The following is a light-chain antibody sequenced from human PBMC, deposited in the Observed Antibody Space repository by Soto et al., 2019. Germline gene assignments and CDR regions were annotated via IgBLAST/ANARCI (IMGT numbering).Light chain of an antibody. Sequence: DIPLTQSPSFLSASVGDRVTITCRASQGIGRYLAWYQQEPGKAPNLLIYAASTLQTGVPSSFSGSGSGTEFTLTISSLRPEDFATYYCQHLNSYPITFGGGTKVE. CDR2: AAS. CDR1: QGIGRY. J-gene: IGKJ4*01. CDR3: QHLNSYPIT. V-gene: IGKV1-9*01.